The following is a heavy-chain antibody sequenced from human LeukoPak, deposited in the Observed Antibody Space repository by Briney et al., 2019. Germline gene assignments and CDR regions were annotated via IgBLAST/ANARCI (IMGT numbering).Heavy chain of an antibody. Sequence: PGGSLRLSCAASGFTVSSSYMSWVRQVPGEGLGWVSVIYAGGTTHYADSVKGRFAISRDNSKNTLYLQMNSLKVEDTAVYFCASGTNSGWYSAWGQGTLVTVSS. J-gene: IGHJ5*02. CDR1: GFTVSSSY. CDR2: IYAGGTT. V-gene: IGHV3-66*01. D-gene: IGHD6-19*01. CDR3: ASGTNSGWYSA.